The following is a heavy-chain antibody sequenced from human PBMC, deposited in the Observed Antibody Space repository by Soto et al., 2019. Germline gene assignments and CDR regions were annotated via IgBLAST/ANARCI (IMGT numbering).Heavy chain of an antibody. CDR2: ITSSSTDI. D-gene: IGHD3-16*01. J-gene: IGHJ6*02. CDR1: VFTFSGDT. CDR3: VRYTGFYHDAAPNYYYGMDV. Sequence: QLVECGGGLVQPGASLRLSCAASVFTFSGDTMNWVRLAPGTGLEWVASITSSSTDIYYADSVKGRFTISRDNADKSLFLQMNSLRAEDTAVYYCVRYTGFYHDAAPNYYYGMDVWGQGTTVTVS. V-gene: IGHV3-21*01.